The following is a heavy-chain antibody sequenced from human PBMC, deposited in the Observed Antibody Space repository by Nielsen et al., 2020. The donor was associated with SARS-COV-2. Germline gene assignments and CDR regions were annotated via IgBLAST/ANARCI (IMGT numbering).Heavy chain of an antibody. V-gene: IGHV4-59*13. D-gene: IGHD6-19*01. Sequence: SETLSLTCTVSGDSISSYYWSWIRQPPGKGLEWIGYIYFNGSPNYNPSLKSRVTISLDTSKSQFSLEVNSVTAADTAVYYCARDATSGWIPYWGQGTLVTVSS. J-gene: IGHJ4*02. CDR2: IYFNGSP. CDR1: GDSISSYY. CDR3: ARDATSGWIPY.